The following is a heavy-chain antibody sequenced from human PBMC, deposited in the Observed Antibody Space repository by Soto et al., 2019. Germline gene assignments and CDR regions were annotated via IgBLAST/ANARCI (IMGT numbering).Heavy chain of an antibody. V-gene: IGHV3-11*01. J-gene: IGHJ6*03. CDR1: GFTFSDYY. D-gene: IGHD3-3*01. CDR2: ISSSGSTI. Sequence: GGSLRLSCAASGFTFSDYYMSWIRQAPGKGLEWVSYISSSGSTIYYADSVKGRFTISRDNAKNSLYLQMNSLRAEDTAVYYCARRVWSGYYYYYYYMDVWGKGTTVTVSS. CDR3: ARRVWSGYYYYYYYMDV.